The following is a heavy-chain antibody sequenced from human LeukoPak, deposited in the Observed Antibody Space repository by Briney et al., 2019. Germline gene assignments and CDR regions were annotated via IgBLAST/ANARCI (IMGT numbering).Heavy chain of an antibody. V-gene: IGHV4-39*01. J-gene: IGHJ4*02. CDR1: GGSISSNNYY. D-gene: IGHD3-22*01. Sequence: SETLSLTCTVSGGSISSNNYYWGWIRQPPGKGLEWIGSIYYSGSTYYIPSLKSRVTISVDTSKNQFSLKVSSVTAADTAVYYCARHKDYEGTGYYWSFDYWGQGTLVTVSS. CDR3: ARHKDYEGTGYYWSFDY. CDR2: IYYSGST.